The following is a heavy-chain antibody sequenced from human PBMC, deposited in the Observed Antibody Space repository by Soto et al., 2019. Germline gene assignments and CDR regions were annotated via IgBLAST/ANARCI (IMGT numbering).Heavy chain of an antibody. Sequence: QVQLVQSGAEVKKPGSSVKVSCKASGGTFSRYTISWVRQAPGQGLEWMGRIIPILDIPNYAQNFQGRVTITADKSTTTAYMELSSLRSDDTAVYYCARHFTGVLVLGASPPGGDNYGWDVWGQGTTVTVS. CDR2: IIPILDIP. V-gene: IGHV1-69*02. CDR1: GGTFSRYT. CDR3: ARHFTGVLVLGASPPGGDNYGWDV. D-gene: IGHD2-15*01. J-gene: IGHJ6*02.